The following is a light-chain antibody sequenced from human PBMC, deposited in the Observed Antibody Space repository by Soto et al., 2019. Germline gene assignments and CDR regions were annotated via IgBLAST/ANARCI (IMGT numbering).Light chain of an antibody. V-gene: IGKV3-20*01. J-gene: IGKJ1*01. CDR2: GAY. CDR3: QQFGSSPWT. CDR1: HRVSNY. Sequence: EIVMTQSPATLSVPPGERATLSFRASHRVSNYLAWYQQRPGQAPRLLIYGAYNRATGIPDRFSGNGSGRDFSLTISRLEPEDFAVYYCQQFGSSPWTFGQGTNVDIK.